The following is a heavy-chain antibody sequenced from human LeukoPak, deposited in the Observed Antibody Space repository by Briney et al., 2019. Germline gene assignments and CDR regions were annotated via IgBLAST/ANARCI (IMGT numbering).Heavy chain of an antibody. Sequence: GGSLGLSCAASGFTYSSYGMNWVRQAPGKGLEWVSGISGSGGTTYYADSVKGRFTISRDNSKNSLSLQVSSQRAEDTAVYYCAKTNGYYSDWGQGTLVTVSS. CDR1: GFTYSSYG. D-gene: IGHD3-22*01. CDR3: AKTNGYYSD. CDR2: ISGSGGTT. V-gene: IGHV3-23*01. J-gene: IGHJ4*02.